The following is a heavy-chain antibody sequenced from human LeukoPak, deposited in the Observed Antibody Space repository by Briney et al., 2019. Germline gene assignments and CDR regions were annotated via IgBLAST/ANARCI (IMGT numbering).Heavy chain of an antibody. CDR1: GGSISSYY. Sequence: SETLSLTCTVSGGSISSYYWSWIRQPPGKGLEWIGYIYYSGSTNYNPSLKSRVTISVDTSKNQFSLKLSSVTAADTAVYYCARRMTTEASNWFDPWGLGTLVTVSS. J-gene: IGHJ5*02. V-gene: IGHV4-59*01. CDR2: IYYSGST. CDR3: ARRMTTEASNWFDP. D-gene: IGHD4-11*01.